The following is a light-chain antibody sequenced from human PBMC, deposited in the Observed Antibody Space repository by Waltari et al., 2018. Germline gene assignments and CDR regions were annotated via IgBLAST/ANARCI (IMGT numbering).Light chain of an antibody. CDR2: DVT. CDR1: SSDIGDYNY. CDR3: SSYTASSTWV. Sequence: QSALTQPASVSGSPGQSITISCIGTSSDIGDYNYVSWYQQHVGKAPKLMIYDVTKRPSGVSYRFSGSKSGNTASLTISGLQAEDEADYYCSSYTASSTWVFG. J-gene: IGLJ3*02. V-gene: IGLV2-14*01.